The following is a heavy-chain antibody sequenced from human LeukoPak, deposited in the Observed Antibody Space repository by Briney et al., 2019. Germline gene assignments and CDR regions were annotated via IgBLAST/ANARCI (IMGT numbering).Heavy chain of an antibody. Sequence: GASVKVSCKASGYTLTSYDINWVRQATGQGLEWMGWMNPNSGNTGYAQKFQGRVTITRNTSISTAYMELSSLRSEDTAVYYCARGPRHYASTSCYRFDPWGQGTLVTVSS. CDR2: MNPNSGNT. D-gene: IGHD2-2*02. CDR1: GYTLTSYD. CDR3: ARGPRHYASTSCYRFDP. J-gene: IGHJ5*02. V-gene: IGHV1-8*03.